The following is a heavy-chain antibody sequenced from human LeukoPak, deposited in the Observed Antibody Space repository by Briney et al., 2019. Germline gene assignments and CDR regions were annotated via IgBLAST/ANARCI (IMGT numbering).Heavy chain of an antibody. V-gene: IGHV1-2*02. CDR2: INPNSGGT. Sequence: ASVKLSFKASGYTFTGYYMHWVRQAPGQGLELMGWINPNSGGTNYAQKFQGRVTMTRDTSISTDYMELSRLRSDDTAVYYCARDRITMVRGPHGYWGQGTLVTVSS. J-gene: IGHJ4*02. CDR3: ARDRITMVRGPHGY. D-gene: IGHD3-10*01. CDR1: GYTFTGYY.